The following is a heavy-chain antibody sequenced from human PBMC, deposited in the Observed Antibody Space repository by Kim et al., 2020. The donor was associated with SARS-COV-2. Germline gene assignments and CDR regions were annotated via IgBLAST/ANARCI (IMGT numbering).Heavy chain of an antibody. CDR3: ARLTYRGKGCSGGSCYSGWFDP. Sequence: GESLKISCKGSGYSFTSYWIGWVRQMPGKGLEWMGIIYPGDSDTRYSPSFQGQVTISADKSISTAYLQWSSLKASDTAMYYCARLTYRGKGCSGGSCYSGWFDPWGQGTLVTVSS. J-gene: IGHJ5*02. CDR2: IYPGDSDT. CDR1: GYSFTSYW. D-gene: IGHD2-15*01. V-gene: IGHV5-51*01.